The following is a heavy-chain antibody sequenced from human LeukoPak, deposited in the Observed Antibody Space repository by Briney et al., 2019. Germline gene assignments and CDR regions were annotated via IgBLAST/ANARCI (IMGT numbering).Heavy chain of an antibody. CDR1: GYTFTTYW. V-gene: IGHV5-51*01. CDR2: IYPGDSDH. Sequence: GESLKISCKGSGYTFTTYWIGWVRQLPGKGLEWMGIIYPGDSDHRYSPSFQGQVTISADKSIGTAYLQWSSLKASDIAMYYCARHRTIGWLDDAFDIWGQGTMVTVSS. D-gene: IGHD6-19*01. J-gene: IGHJ3*02. CDR3: ARHRTIGWLDDAFDI.